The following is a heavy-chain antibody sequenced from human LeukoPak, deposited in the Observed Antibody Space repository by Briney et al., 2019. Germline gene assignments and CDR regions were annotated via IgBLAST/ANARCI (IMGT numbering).Heavy chain of an antibody. D-gene: IGHD2-21*02. Sequence: SETLSLTCAVYGGSFSGYYWSWIRQPPGKGLEWIGEINHSGSTNYNPSLKSRVTISVDTSKNQFPLKLSSVTAADTAVYYCARAVVVTAHNWFDPWGQGTLVTVSS. J-gene: IGHJ5*02. CDR3: ARAVVVTAHNWFDP. CDR2: INHSGST. CDR1: GGSFSGYY. V-gene: IGHV4-34*01.